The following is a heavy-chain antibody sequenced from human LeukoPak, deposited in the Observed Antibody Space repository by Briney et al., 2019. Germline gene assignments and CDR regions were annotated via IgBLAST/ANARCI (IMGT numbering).Heavy chain of an antibody. V-gene: IGHV3-33*01. Sequence: EPGRSLRLSCAASGFTFSSYGMHWVRQAPGKGLEWVAVIWYDGSNKYYADSVKGRLTISRDNSKNTLYLQMNSLRAEDTAVYYCARARSPDYDFWSGYPAVLSAFDIWGQGTMVTVSS. CDR2: IWYDGSNK. CDR1: GFTFSSYG. D-gene: IGHD3-3*01. J-gene: IGHJ3*02. CDR3: ARARSPDYDFWSGYPAVLSAFDI.